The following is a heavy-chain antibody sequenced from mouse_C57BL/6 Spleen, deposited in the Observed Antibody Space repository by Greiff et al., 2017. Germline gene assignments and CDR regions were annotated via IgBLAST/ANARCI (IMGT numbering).Heavy chain of an antibody. CDR1: GFTFSDYG. CDR2: ISSGSSTI. D-gene: IGHD2-2*01. V-gene: IGHV5-17*01. J-gene: IGHJ4*01. Sequence: EVKVEESGGGLVKPGGSLKLSCAASGFTFSDYGMHWVRQAPEQGLEWVAYISSGSSTIFYAATVKGRFTISRDNAKNTLFLQMTSLRSEDTAMYYCANYGYPYYYAMDYWGQGTSVTGSS. CDR3: ANYGYPYYYAMDY.